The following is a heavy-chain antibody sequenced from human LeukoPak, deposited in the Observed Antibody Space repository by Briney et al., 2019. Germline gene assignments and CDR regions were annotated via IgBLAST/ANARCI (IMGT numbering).Heavy chain of an antibody. J-gene: IGHJ4*02. D-gene: IGHD2-2*02. CDR1: GFTFSSYA. Sequence: GGSLRLSCAASGFTFSSYAMSWVRQAPGKGLECVSAISGSVGSTYYADSVKGRFTISRDNSKNTLYLQMNSLRAEDTALYYCARVPVPAAIWISDYWGQGTLVTVSS. CDR3: ARVPVPAAIWISDY. V-gene: IGHV3-23*01. CDR2: ISGSVGST.